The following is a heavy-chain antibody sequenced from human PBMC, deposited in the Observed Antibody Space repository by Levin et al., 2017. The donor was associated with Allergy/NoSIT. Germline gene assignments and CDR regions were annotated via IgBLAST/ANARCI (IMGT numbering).Heavy chain of an antibody. J-gene: IGHJ6*02. V-gene: IGHV5-51*01. D-gene: IGHD2-15*01. CDR2: VYPADSDA. CDR3: AKIDSHSGYGMNV. Sequence: PGGSLRLSCQGSGSSFISYWIAWVRQMPGKGLEWMGSVYPADSDATYNPSFLGQVSLSVDKSLKTAYLQWSRLKPSDTAMYYCAKIDSHSGYGMNVWGQGTTVTVSS. CDR1: GSSFISYW.